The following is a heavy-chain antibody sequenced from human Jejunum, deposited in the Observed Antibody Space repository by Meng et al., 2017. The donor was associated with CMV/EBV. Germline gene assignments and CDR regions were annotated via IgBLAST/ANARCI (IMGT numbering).Heavy chain of an antibody. V-gene: IGHV5-51*01. CDR3: ARTTKCDY. J-gene: IGHJ4*02. CDR1: GYSFTGHC. CDR2: ICPSDSNI. Sequence: ISCKVSGYSFTGHCIGWVRQMPGKGLEWMGIICPSDSNIRYSPSFQGQVTISADKSISTAYLQWSSLKASDTAMYYCARTTKCDYWGQGTRVTVSS. D-gene: IGHD1-1*01.